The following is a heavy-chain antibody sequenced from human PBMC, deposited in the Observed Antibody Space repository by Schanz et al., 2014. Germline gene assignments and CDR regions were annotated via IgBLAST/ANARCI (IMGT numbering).Heavy chain of an antibody. Sequence: QVQLQESGPGLVKPSQTLSLTCSVSGGSISSGSYYWNWIRQPAGKGLEWIGRVYTSGSTNYNPSRRSGVPITLATPKNQASRKRRSATAADTAVYYCARGGARRFPVVPDAIQGLRGHYYYYYLEVWGKGTTVNVSS. J-gene: IGHJ6*03. V-gene: IGHV4-61*02. CDR2: VYTSGST. D-gene: IGHD2-2*02. CDR3: ARGGARRFPVVPDAIQGLRGHYYYYYLEV. CDR1: GGSISSGSYY.